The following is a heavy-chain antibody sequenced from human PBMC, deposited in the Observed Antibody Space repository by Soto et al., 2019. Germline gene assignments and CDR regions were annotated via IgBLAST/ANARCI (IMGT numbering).Heavy chain of an antibody. J-gene: IGHJ4*02. Sequence: GQGLEWMGWISAYNGNTNYAQKLQGRVTMTPDTSTSTAYMELRSLRSDDTAVYYCAFEVATITQLDYWGQGTLVTVSS. CDR3: AFEVATITQLDY. V-gene: IGHV1-18*01. D-gene: IGHD5-12*01. CDR2: ISAYNGNT.